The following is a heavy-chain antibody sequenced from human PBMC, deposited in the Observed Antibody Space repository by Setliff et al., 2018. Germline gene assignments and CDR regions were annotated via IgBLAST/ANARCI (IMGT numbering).Heavy chain of an antibody. Sequence: SETLSLTCKVSGDSMNSGVYYWAWIRQPPGKGLEWIGRIYSGGTTYYNSSLKSRVTISVDTSKSQFSLRLNSVTASDTAVYYCATTGTYRYFDYWGQGTLVTVSS. D-gene: IGHD1-1*01. CDR1: GDSMNSGVYY. CDR3: ATTGTYRYFDY. CDR2: IYSGGTT. J-gene: IGHJ4*02. V-gene: IGHV4-39*01.